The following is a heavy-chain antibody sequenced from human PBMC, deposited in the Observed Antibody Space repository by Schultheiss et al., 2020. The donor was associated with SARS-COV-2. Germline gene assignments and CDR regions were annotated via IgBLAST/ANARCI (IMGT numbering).Heavy chain of an antibody. CDR2: IYYSGST. D-gene: IGHD5-24*01. CDR3: ARDGEMATNHAFDI. V-gene: IGHV4-59*01. J-gene: IGHJ3*02. Sequence: SETLSLTCTVTGASITNYYWSWIRQPPGKGLEWIGYIYYSGSTNYNPSLKSRVTISVDTSKNQFSLKLSSVTAADTAVYYCARDGEMATNHAFDIWGQGTMVTVSS. CDR1: GASITNYY.